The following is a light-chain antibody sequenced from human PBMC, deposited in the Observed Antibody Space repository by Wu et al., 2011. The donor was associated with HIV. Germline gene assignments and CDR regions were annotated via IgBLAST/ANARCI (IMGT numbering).Light chain of an antibody. V-gene: IGKV3-11*01. Sequence: EIVLTQSPATLSLSPGERATLSCRASQSVSSYLAWYQQKPGQAPRLLIYAASLRASGIPARFSGRGSGTDFTLTISSLEPEDVATYYCQKYNTAPWTFGQGTKVEIK. J-gene: IGKJ1*01. CDR1: QSVSSY. CDR2: AAS. CDR3: QKYNTAPWT.